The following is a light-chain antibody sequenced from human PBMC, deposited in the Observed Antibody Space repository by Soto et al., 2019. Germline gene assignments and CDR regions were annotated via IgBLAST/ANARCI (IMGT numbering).Light chain of an antibody. CDR2: GNN. Sequence: QSVLTQPPSASGTPGQRVTISCFGSSPNIGSNTVNWYQQLPGTAPKIVIFGNNERPSGVPDRFSGSKSGTSASLAISELQSEDEADYYCAAWDDSLNGWVFGGGTKLTVL. CDR3: AAWDDSLNGWV. J-gene: IGLJ3*02. V-gene: IGLV1-44*01. CDR1: SPNIGSNT.